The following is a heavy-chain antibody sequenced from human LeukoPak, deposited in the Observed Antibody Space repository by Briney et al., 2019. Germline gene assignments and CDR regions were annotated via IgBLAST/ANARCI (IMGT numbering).Heavy chain of an antibody. CDR3: AKDGGGYSGYDTPIDY. CDR2: ISWNSGSI. CDR1: GFTFDDYA. J-gene: IGHJ4*02. V-gene: IGHV3-9*01. D-gene: IGHD5-12*01. Sequence: GRSLRLSCAASGFTFDDYAMHWVRQAPGKGLEWVSGISWNSGSIGYADSVKGRFTISRDNSKNTLYLQMNSLRAEDTAVYYCAKDGGGYSGYDTPIDYWGQGTLVTVSS.